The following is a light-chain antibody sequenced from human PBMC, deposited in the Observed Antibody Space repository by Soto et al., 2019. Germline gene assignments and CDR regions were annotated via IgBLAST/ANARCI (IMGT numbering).Light chain of an antibody. Sequence: EIVLTQSPRTLSLSPGEKATLSCRASQSVSSNLAWYQQKLGQAPRLLIYGASTRATGISARFSGSGSGTEFTLTISSLQSEDFAIYYCQQYKNWPRTFGQGTKVDIK. CDR1: QSVSSN. V-gene: IGKV3-15*01. CDR3: QQYKNWPRT. J-gene: IGKJ1*01. CDR2: GAS.